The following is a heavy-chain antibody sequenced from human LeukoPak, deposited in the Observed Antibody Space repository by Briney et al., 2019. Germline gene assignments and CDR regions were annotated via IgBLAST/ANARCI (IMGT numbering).Heavy chain of an antibody. CDR2: IYNSGIT. J-gene: IGHJ4*02. CDR3: ARVRLITIFGVVLIGGIDN. V-gene: IGHV4-59*11. CDR1: GGSISSHY. Sequence: PSETLALTCGVSGGSISSHYWTWIRQPPGKGLELIGFIYNSGITTYTPSLKSRVTMSQDTSKPQFSLKLNSVTAADTAVYYCARVRLITIFGVVLIGGIDNWGQGTLVTVSS. D-gene: IGHD3-3*01.